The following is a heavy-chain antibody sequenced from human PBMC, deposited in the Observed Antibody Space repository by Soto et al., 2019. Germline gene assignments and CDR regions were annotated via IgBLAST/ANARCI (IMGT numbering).Heavy chain of an antibody. Sequence: QVQLQQSGPRLVKPSETLSLTCTVSSGPDRSHNWGWIRQPPGRGLEWIGYVYYTGDTAYNPSLRGRVTISADTSTNAISVTLNSVTAADTAVYYCVRQGIDYLHGLVDVWGQGTTVSVSS. CDR1: SGPDRSHN. V-gene: IGHV4-59*08. J-gene: IGHJ6*02. CDR3: VRQGIDYLHGLVDV. CDR2: VYYTGDT. D-gene: IGHD4-17*01.